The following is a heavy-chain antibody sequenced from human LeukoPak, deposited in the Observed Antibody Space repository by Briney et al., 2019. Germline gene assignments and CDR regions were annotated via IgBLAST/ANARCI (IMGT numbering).Heavy chain of an antibody. D-gene: IGHD3-16*01. CDR2: IRPDGSEK. Sequence: GGSLRLSCAASGFSFSIYWMTWVRQAPGKGLEWVANIRPDGSEKYYADSVRGRCTISRDNTRNILDLQMNSLRPEDTAVYYCARENYFSFEYWGQGALVTVSS. CDR3: ARENYFSFEY. CDR1: GFSFSIYW. J-gene: IGHJ4*02. V-gene: IGHV3-7*03.